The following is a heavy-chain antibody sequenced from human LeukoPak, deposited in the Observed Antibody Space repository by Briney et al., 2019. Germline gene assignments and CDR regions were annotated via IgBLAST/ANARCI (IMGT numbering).Heavy chain of an antibody. CDR2: IGSGGDT. CDR1: GFTLSNYD. CDR3: VRQPDSARYGFDH. D-gene: IGHD1-1*01. V-gene: IGHV3-13*01. J-gene: IGHJ4*02. Sequence: GGSLRLSCVVSGFTLSNYDMHWVRQTTGKGLEWVSAIGSGGDTFYADSVKGRFTISRENAKNSVSLQMNNLRAEDAAIYYCVRQPDSARYGFDHWGQGTLVTVSS.